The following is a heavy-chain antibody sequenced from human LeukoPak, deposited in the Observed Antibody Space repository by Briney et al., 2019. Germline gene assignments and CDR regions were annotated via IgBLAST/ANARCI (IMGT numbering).Heavy chain of an antibody. Sequence: GGSLRLSCAASGFTFSSYWMHWVRHDPGKGLLWVSRINGEGTTTAYADSVKDRFTISRDNTKNSLYLQMNSLRAEDTAVYYCARYQLDSGPLGDAFDLWGQGTMVIVSS. CDR1: GFTFSSYW. D-gene: IGHD5-24*01. V-gene: IGHV3-74*01. CDR2: INGEGTTT. CDR3: ARYQLDSGPLGDAFDL. J-gene: IGHJ3*01.